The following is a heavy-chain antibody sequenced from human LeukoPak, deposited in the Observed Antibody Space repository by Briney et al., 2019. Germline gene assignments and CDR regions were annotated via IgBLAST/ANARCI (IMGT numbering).Heavy chain of an antibody. CDR2: ISGSGGST. Sequence: GGSLRLSCAASGFTFSSYAMSWVRQAPGKGLEWVSAISGSGGSTYYADSVKGRFTISRDNSKNTLYLQMNSLRAEDTAVYYCAKASGYSSSWYEDCWGQGTLVTVSS. CDR1: GFTFSSYA. V-gene: IGHV3-23*01. CDR3: AKASGYSSSWYEDC. J-gene: IGHJ4*02. D-gene: IGHD6-13*01.